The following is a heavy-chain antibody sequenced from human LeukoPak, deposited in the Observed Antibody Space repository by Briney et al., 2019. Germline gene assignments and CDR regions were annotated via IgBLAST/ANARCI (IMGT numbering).Heavy chain of an antibody. J-gene: IGHJ5*02. CDR3: ARGGTAMVINWFDP. Sequence: ASVKVSCKASGYTFTDYAINWVRQAPGQGLEWMGWINTYTENPTYAQGFTGRFVFSLDTSVSTAYLQISSLKAEDTAVYYCARGGTAMVINWFDPWGQGTLVTVSS. V-gene: IGHV7-4-1*02. CDR2: INTYTENP. D-gene: IGHD5-18*01. CDR1: GYTFTDYA.